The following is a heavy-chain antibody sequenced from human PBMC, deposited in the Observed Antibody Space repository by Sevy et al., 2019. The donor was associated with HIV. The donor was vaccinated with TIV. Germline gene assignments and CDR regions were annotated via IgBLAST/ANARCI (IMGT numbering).Heavy chain of an antibody. CDR3: ARERGHEGGYFDY. J-gene: IGHJ4*02. CDR2: IWYDGSNK. D-gene: IGHD2-15*01. CDR1: GFTFSSYG. Sequence: GGSLRLSCAASGFTFSSYGMHWVRQAPGKGLEWVAVIWYDGSNKYYADSVKGRFTISRDNSKNTLYLQMNSLRAEDTAVYYCARERGHEGGYFDYWGQGTLVTVSS. V-gene: IGHV3-33*01.